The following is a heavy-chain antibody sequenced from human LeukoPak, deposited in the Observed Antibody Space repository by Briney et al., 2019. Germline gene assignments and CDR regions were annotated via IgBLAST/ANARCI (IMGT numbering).Heavy chain of an antibody. J-gene: IGHJ4*02. CDR3: ARSGRGTFTSYLTYFDF. CDR1: GGSISSYY. V-gene: IGHV4-59*01. CDR2: IYYSGNT. Sequence: KPSEPLSLTCTVSGGSISSYYWNWIRQPPGKGLEWIGYIYYSGNTNYNPSLESRVTISIDTSKSQISLRLSSVTASDTAVYYCARSGRGTFTSYLTYFDFWGQGTLVTVSS. D-gene: IGHD2/OR15-2a*01.